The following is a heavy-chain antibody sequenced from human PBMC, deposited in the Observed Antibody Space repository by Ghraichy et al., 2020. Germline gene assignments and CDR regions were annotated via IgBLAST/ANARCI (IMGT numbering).Heavy chain of an antibody. J-gene: IGHJ6*02. CDR1: GGSFSGYY. CDR2: INHSGST. Sequence: SETLSLTCAVYGGSFSGYYWSWIRQPPGKGLEWIGEINHSGSTNYNPSLKSRVTISVDTSKNQFSLKLSSVTAADTAVYYCARHVRIQSYSYYGMDVWGQGTTVTVSS. CDR3: ARHVRIQSYSYYGMDV. D-gene: IGHD5-18*01. V-gene: IGHV4-34*01.